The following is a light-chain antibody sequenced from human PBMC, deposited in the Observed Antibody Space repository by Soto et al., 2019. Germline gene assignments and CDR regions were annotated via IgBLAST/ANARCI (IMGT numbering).Light chain of an antibody. CDR1: QSVSNY. Sequence: IGMEQSPATLSVSQGKRATLSCRARQSVSNYLAWYQEKPGQAPRLLIYDAFNRATGIPARFSGSGSGTEFTLTISTLQSEDFAVYYCQQYNNWPLWTFGQGTKVDIK. CDR3: QQYNNWPLWT. J-gene: IGKJ1*01. V-gene: IGKV3D-15*01. CDR2: DAF.